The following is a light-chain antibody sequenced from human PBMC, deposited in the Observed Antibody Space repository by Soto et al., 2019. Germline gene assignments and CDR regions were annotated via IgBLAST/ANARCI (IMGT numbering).Light chain of an antibody. V-gene: IGLV2-11*01. CDR1: SSDVGGYNY. Sequence: QSVLTQPRSVSGSPGQSVTISCNGTSSDVGGYNYVSWYQQHPGKAPKLMIHDVSQRPSGVPDRFSGSKSGNTASLTISGLQAEDEADYYCCSYAGSYTWVFGGGTKLTVL. J-gene: IGLJ3*02. CDR3: CSYAGSYTWV. CDR2: DVS.